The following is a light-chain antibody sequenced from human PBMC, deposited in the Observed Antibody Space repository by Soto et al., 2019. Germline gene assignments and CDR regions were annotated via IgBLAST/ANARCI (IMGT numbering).Light chain of an antibody. Sequence: DIQLTQSPSFLSPSIGESVTITCRASQVISTSLAWYQVKPGKAPKLLIFDASSLKSGVPSRFSGSGSGTEFTLTISSLQPDDFATYYCQQRSNWPRITFGQGTRLEIK. CDR1: QVISTS. V-gene: IGKV1-9*01. J-gene: IGKJ5*01. CDR3: QQRSNWPRIT. CDR2: DAS.